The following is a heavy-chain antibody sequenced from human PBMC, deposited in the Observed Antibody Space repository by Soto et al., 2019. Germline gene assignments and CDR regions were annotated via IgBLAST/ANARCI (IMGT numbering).Heavy chain of an antibody. J-gene: IGHJ2*01. CDR1: GFTFSSYG. D-gene: IGHD3-22*01. CDR3: AKPPQRGGYKYDFWFVDV. V-gene: IGHV3-30*18. Sequence: QVQLVESGGGVVQPGRSLRLSCAASGFTFSSYGMHWVRQAPGKGLEWVAVISHDGTTKYYADSVKGRFTISRDNSNNTVYLERNSLTADDTAVYYCAKPPQRGGYKYDFWFVDVCGRGTLVTVSS. CDR2: ISHDGTTK.